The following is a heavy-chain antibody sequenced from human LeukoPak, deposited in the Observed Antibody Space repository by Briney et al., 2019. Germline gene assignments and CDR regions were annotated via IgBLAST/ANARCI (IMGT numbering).Heavy chain of an antibody. D-gene: IGHD3-10*01. V-gene: IGHV4-39*01. CDR2: MYHSGST. CDR1: GGSISSSNYY. CDR3: ARQYRDFYGSGSYAGMDV. Sequence: SETLSLTCTVSGGSISSSNYYWGWIRQPPGKGPGWIGSMYHSGSTYYNPPLKSRLTISVDTSKNQFSLKLSSVTAADTAVYYCARQYRDFYGSGSYAGMDVWGKGTTVTVSS. J-gene: IGHJ6*04.